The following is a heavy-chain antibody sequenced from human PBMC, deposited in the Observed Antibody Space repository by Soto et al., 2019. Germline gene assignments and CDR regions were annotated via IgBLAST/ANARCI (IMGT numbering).Heavy chain of an antibody. Sequence: QVQLAQSGAEVKKPGASVKISCETSGYIFKKYYIHWVRQAPGQGLEWMAIFNPFSGATNYEQRLQGRVTATMDMSTSTVYMELNNLRSEDTAMYYCARDLTRGDYWGQGTLISVSS. CDR2: FNPFSGAT. CDR3: ARDLTRGDY. CDR1: GYIFKKYY. V-gene: IGHV1-46*02. J-gene: IGHJ4*01.